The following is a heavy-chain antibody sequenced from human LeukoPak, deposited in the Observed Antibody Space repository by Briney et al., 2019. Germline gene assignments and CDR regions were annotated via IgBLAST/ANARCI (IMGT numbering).Heavy chain of an antibody. D-gene: IGHD2-15*01. CDR1: GGSISSGGYS. CDR3: ARGYGSYYFDY. V-gene: IGHV4-30-2*01. J-gene: IGHJ4*02. CDR2: IYHSGST. Sequence: PSQTLSLTCAVSGGSISSGGYSWSWIWQPPGKGLEWIGYIYHSGSTYYNPSLKSRVTISVDRSKNQFSLKLSSVTAADTAVYYCARGYGSYYFDYWGQGTLVTVSS.